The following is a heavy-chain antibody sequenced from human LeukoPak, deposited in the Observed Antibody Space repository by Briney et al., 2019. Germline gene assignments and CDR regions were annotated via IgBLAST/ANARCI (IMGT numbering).Heavy chain of an antibody. CDR1: GFTFSNYG. CDR3: AKGYGFDSSGSEHYFEN. CDR2: ISYDGSNK. V-gene: IGHV3-30*18. D-gene: IGHD3-22*01. J-gene: IGHJ4*02. Sequence: GGSLRLSCAASGFTFSNYGIHWVREAPGKGLEWVAVISYDGSNKYYAESVKGRFTISRDNSKNTLFLQMNSLRAEDTAVYYCAKGYGFDSSGSEHYFENWGQGILVTLSS.